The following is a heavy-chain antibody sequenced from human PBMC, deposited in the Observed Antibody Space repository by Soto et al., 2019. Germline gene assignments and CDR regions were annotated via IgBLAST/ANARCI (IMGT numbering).Heavy chain of an antibody. Sequence: GGSLRLSCAASGFIFSSYGMSWVRQAPGKGLEWVSAISNSGATTFYADPVKGRFTISRDNSKNTLYLQIDSLRAEDTAVYYCTKRRVTQAPTNPNYGMDVWGQGTTVTVSS. V-gene: IGHV3-23*01. CDR2: ISNSGATT. CDR3: TKRRVTQAPTNPNYGMDV. J-gene: IGHJ6*02. CDR1: GFIFSSYG.